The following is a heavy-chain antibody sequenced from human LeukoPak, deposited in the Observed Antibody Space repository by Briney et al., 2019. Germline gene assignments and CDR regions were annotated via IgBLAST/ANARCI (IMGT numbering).Heavy chain of an antibody. Sequence: GGSLRLSCAASGFTFDDYDMSWVRQVPGKGLEWVSAINWNGASTGYADSVKGRFTISRDNAKNSLYLQMNSLRADDMALYFCAKDTAAGLSNYFDYWGQGTLVTVSS. J-gene: IGHJ4*02. V-gene: IGHV3-20*04. CDR3: AKDTAAGLSNYFDY. D-gene: IGHD6-13*01. CDR2: INWNGAST. CDR1: GFTFDDYD.